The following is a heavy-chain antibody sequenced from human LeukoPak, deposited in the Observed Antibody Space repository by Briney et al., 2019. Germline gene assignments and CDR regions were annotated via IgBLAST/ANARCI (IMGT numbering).Heavy chain of an antibody. CDR3: AKGALGGYYYYGMDV. V-gene: IGHV3-23*01. J-gene: IGHJ6*02. CDR2: ISGSSGST. CDR1: GFPFSSYA. Sequence: GSLRLSFAASGFPFSSYAMSGARRAPGKGLGGVSAISGSSGSTSYAASVQGRFTISRDNSKNTLYLQMNSLRAEDTAVYYCAKGALGGYYYYGMDVWGQGTTVTVSS.